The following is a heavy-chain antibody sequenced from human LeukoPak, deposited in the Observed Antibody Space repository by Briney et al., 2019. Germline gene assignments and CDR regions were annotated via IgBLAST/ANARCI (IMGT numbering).Heavy chain of an antibody. CDR2: ISAYNGNT. CDR3: ARDFLIRLLSGSYDPFSDLQY. J-gene: IGHJ4*02. D-gene: IGHD1-26*01. V-gene: IGHV1-18*01. Sequence: GASVKVSCKASGYTFTSYGISWVRQAPGQGLEWMGWISAYNGNTNYAQKLQGRVTMTTDTSTSTAYMELRSLRSDDTAVYYCARDFLIRLLSGSYDPFSDLQYWGQGTLVTVSS. CDR1: GYTFTSYG.